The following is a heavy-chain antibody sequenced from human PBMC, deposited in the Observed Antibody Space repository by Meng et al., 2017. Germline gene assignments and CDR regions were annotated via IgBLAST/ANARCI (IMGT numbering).Heavy chain of an antibody. J-gene: IGHJ6*02. D-gene: IGHD3-10*01. CDR3: ARDIRGYYYYGMDV. CDR1: GFTFSSYA. Sequence: GGSLRLSCAASGFTFSSYAMHWVRQAPGKGLEWVAVISYDGSNKYYADSVKCRFTISRDNSKNTLYLQMNSLRAEDTAVYYCARDIRGYYYYGMDVWGQGTTVTVSS. CDR2: ISYDGSNK. V-gene: IGHV3-30*04.